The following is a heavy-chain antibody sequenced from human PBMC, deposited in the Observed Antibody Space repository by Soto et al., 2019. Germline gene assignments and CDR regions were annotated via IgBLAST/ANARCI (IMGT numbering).Heavy chain of an antibody. Sequence: ASVKVSCKASGYTFITYGVSWVRQAPGQGLDWLGWISTYNGNTRYAERLQGRVTMTTDTTTNTAYMELRNLRPDDTAVYYCARGPTDYYDNSANYFLDYWGQGTLVTV. CDR2: ISTYNGNT. V-gene: IGHV1-18*01. D-gene: IGHD3-22*01. J-gene: IGHJ4*02. CDR3: ARGPTDYYDNSANYFLDY. CDR1: GYTFITYG.